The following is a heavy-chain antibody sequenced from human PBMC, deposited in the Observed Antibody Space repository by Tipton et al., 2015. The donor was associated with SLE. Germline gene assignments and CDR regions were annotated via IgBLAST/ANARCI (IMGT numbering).Heavy chain of an antibody. Sequence: TLSLTCTVSGDSITSRNFFWGWIRQPPGKGLEWIGSIYYSGLTYYSPSLKSRVTISVDTSENLFSLRLTSVTAADTGLYYCARQGFDDKYYDYWGQGTLVTVSS. V-gene: IGHV4-39*01. D-gene: IGHD3-10*01. J-gene: IGHJ4*02. CDR3: ARQGFDDKYYDY. CDR2: IYYSGLT. CDR1: GDSITSRNFF.